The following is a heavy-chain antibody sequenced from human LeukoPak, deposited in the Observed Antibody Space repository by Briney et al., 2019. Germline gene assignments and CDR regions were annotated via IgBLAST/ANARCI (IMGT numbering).Heavy chain of an antibody. CDR3: ARGAYGSGSAYNWFDP. D-gene: IGHD3-10*01. CDR1: GGSITSGSYY. Sequence: SETLSLACTVSGGSITSGSYYWSWLRQPAGKGLEWIGRIYTSGSTNYNPSLKSRVTISVDTSKNQFSLRLTSVNAADTAVYYCARGAYGSGSAYNWFDPWGQGTLVTVSS. CDR2: IYTSGST. J-gene: IGHJ5*02. V-gene: IGHV4-61*02.